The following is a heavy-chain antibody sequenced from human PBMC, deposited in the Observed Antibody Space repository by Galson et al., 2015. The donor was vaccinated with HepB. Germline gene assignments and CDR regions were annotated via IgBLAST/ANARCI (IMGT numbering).Heavy chain of an antibody. D-gene: IGHD3-22*01. V-gene: IGHV3-33*08. Sequence: SLRLSCAASGFTFSNYGMHWVRQAPGKGLEWVAVIWYDGSNKYYADSVKGRFTISRDNSKNTLYLQMNSLRAEDTAVYYCARAFYDSSGYYPFDYWGQGTLVTVSS. CDR3: ARAFYDSSGYYPFDY. CDR2: IWYDGSNK. J-gene: IGHJ4*02. CDR1: GFTFSNYG.